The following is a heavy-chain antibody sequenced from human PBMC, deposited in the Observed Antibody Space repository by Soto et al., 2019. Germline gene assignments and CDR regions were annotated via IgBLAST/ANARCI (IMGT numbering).Heavy chain of an antibody. J-gene: IGHJ6*02. D-gene: IGHD2-8*01. CDR3: AKNGQPPYYYYGLDV. CDR1: GYTFTRYG. V-gene: IGHV1-18*01. CDR2: ISGYNGDT. Sequence: VKVSCKASGYTFTRYGISWVRQAPGQGLEWMGWISGYNGDTNYAQKFQGRVSMTIDTSTTTAYMELRSLTSDDTAVYYCAKNGQPPYYYYGLDVWGQGTKVTVSS.